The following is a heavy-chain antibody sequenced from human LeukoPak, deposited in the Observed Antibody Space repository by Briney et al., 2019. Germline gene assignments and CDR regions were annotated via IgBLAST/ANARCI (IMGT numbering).Heavy chain of an antibody. V-gene: IGHV4-30-2*01. CDR3: ARGRGEMATMNYFDY. J-gene: IGHJ4*02. Sequence: PSQTLSLTCAVSGGSISSGGYSWSWIRQPPGKGLERIGYIYHSGSTYYNPSLKSRVTISVDRSKNQFSLKLSSVTAADTAVYYCARGRGEMATMNYFDYWGQGTLVTVSS. CDR1: GGSISSGGYS. D-gene: IGHD5-24*01. CDR2: IYHSGST.